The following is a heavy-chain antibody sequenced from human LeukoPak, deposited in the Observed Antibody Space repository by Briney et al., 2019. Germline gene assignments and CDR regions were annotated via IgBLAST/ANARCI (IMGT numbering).Heavy chain of an antibody. D-gene: IGHD3-10*01. J-gene: IGHJ4*02. CDR2: IVSDRSSK. CDR1: GFTFSSYS. CDR3: ARDRFWSRDYKSGGPLHYFDY. Sequence: PGRSLRLSCAASGFTFSSYSMHWVRQAPGKGLEWLSVIVSDRSSKSFADSVKGRFTISRDNSENTLYLQLNSLRVEDTAVYSCARDRFWSRDYKSGGPLHYFDYWGLGTLVTVSS. V-gene: IGHV3-30-3*01.